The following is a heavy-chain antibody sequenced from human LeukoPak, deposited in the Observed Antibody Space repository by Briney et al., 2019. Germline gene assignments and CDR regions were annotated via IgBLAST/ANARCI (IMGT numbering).Heavy chain of an antibody. J-gene: IGHJ5*02. D-gene: IGHD3-10*01. CDR2: INTNSGVT. CDR1: GYTFTDYY. Sequence: ASVKVSCKSSGYTFTDYYIHWVRQAPGKGPEWMGWINTNSGVTNYAQKFQGRITLTRETSISTAYMELSRLRSDDTAVYYCARDSAIGVSWGQGTLVTVSS. V-gene: IGHV1-2*02. CDR3: ARDSAIGVS.